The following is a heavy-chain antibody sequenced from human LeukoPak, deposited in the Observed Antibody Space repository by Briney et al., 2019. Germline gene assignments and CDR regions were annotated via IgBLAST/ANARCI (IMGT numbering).Heavy chain of an antibody. CDR2: ISGSSGII. V-gene: IGHV3-48*01. D-gene: IGHD3-22*01. CDR1: GFTFNTYT. J-gene: IGHJ4*02. Sequence: RTGGSLRLSCAASGFTFNTYTMNWVRQAPGKGLEWVSYISGSSGIIDYADSVKGRFTISRDNAKNSLYLQMNSLRAEDTAVYYCARGAYYYEDWGQGTLVTVSS. CDR3: ARGAYYYED.